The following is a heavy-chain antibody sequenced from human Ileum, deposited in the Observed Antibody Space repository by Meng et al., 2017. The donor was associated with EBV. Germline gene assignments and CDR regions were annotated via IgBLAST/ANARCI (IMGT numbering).Heavy chain of an antibody. CDR2: IYYSGST. V-gene: IGHV4-28*01. D-gene: IGHD3-22*01. CDR1: GYAIRSTNW. CDR3: ARNVPGTSAYYD. Sequence: VRLRGQGPGLVKASGTQSLTCAVSGYAIRSTNWWGWIRQPPGKGLEWIGYIYYSGSTSYNPSLKSRVTMSVDTSKNQFSLNLNSVTAVDTAVYYCARNVPGTSAYYDWGQGTLVTVSS. J-gene: IGHJ4*02.